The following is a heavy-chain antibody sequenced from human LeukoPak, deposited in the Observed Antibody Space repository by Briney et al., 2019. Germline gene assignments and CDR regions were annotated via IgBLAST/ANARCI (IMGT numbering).Heavy chain of an antibody. Sequence: ASVKVSCKASGYTFTSYYMHWVRQAPGKGLEWMGGFDPEDGETIYAQKFQGRVTMTEDTSTDTAYMELSSLRSEDTAVYYCATVVPTYYDILTGYNNWFDPWGQGTLVTVSS. CDR1: GYTFTSYY. J-gene: IGHJ5*02. D-gene: IGHD3-9*01. CDR2: FDPEDGET. CDR3: ATVVPTYYDILTGYNNWFDP. V-gene: IGHV1-24*01.